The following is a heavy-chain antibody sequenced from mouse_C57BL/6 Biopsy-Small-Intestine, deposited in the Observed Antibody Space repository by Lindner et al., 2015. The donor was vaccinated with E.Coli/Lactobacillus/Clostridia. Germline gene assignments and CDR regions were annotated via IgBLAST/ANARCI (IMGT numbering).Heavy chain of an antibody. CDR3: ARGSITTHFDY. Sequence: VQLQESGAELVKPGASVKISCKASGYAFSSYGMNWVKQRPGKGLEWIGQIYPGDGDTNYNGKFKGKATLTADKSSSTAYMQLSSLTSEDSAVYFCARGSITTHFDYWGQGTTLTVSS. J-gene: IGHJ2*01. V-gene: IGHV1-80*01. D-gene: IGHD1-1*01. CDR1: GYAFSSYG. CDR2: IYPGDGDT.